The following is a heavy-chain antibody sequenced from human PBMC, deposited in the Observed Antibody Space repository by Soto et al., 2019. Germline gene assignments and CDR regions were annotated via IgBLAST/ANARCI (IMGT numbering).Heavy chain of an antibody. Sequence: GEALKISCKGSGYSFTSYWSGWVRQMPGKGLEWMGIIYRGDSDTRYSPSFQGQVTISADKSISTAYLQWSSLKASDTAMYYCARIPSSGSYLDWFDPWGQGTLVTVSS. CDR1: GYSFTSYW. CDR3: ARIPSSGSYLDWFDP. V-gene: IGHV5-51*01. D-gene: IGHD1-26*01. CDR2: IYRGDSDT. J-gene: IGHJ5*02.